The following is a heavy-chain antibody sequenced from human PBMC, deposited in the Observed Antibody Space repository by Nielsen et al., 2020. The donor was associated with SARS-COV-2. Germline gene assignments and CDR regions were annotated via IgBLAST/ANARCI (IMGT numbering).Heavy chain of an antibody. V-gene: IGHV4-31*03. J-gene: IGHJ4*02. CDR1: GGSISSGGYY. D-gene: IGHD7-27*01. Sequence: LRLSCTVSGGSISSGGYYWSWIRQHPGKGLEWIGYIYYSGSTYYNPSLKSRVTISVDTSKNQFSLKLSSVTAADTAVYYCARDDDNWGSLAYWGQGTLVTVSS. CDR2: IYYSGST. CDR3: ARDDDNWGSLAY.